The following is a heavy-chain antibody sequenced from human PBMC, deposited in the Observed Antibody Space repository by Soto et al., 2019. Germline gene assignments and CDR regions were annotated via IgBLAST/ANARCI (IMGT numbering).Heavy chain of an antibody. J-gene: IGHJ6*02. V-gene: IGHV1-24*01. CDR3: ARTRGSGWLVQLYYYYGMDV. D-gene: IGHD6-19*01. CDR1: GYTLTELS. Sequence: GASVKVSCKVSGYTLTELSMHWVRQAPGKGLEWMGGSDPEDGETIYAQKFQGRVTMTEDTSTDTAYMELNSLRAEDTAVYYCARTRGSGWLVQLYYYYGMDVWGQGTTVTVSS. CDR2: SDPEDGET.